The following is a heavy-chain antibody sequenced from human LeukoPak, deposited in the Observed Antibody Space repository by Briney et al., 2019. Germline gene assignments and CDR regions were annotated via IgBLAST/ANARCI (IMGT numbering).Heavy chain of an antibody. CDR3: ARTPSDSSWYSYYYYYMDV. D-gene: IGHD6-13*01. CDR1: GGSFSGYY. CDR2: INHSGST. V-gene: IGHV4-34*01. J-gene: IGHJ6*03. Sequence: PSETLSLTCAVYGGSFSGYYWSWIRQPPGKGLEWIGEINHSGSTNYNPSLKSRVTISVDTSKNQFSLKLSSVTAADTAVYYCARTPSDSSWYSYYYYYMDVWGKGTTVTVSS.